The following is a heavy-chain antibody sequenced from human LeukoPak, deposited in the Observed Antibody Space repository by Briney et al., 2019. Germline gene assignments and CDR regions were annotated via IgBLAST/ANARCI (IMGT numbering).Heavy chain of an antibody. V-gene: IGHV1-69*01. Sequence: AASVKVSCKASGGTFSSYAISWVRQAPGQGLEWMGGIIPIFGTANYAQKFQGRVTITADESTSTAYMELSSLRSEDTAVYYCARDYGSGYPFDYWGQGTLVTVSS. D-gene: IGHD3-22*01. CDR1: GGTFSSYA. CDR3: ARDYGSGYPFDY. J-gene: IGHJ4*02. CDR2: IIPIFGTA.